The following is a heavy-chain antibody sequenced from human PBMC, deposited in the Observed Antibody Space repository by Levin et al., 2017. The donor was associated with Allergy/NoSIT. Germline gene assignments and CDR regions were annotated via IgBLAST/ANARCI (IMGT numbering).Heavy chain of an antibody. V-gene: IGHV3-48*01. CDR3: ARDPSSTGDGFDI. D-gene: IGHD2-2*01. CDR2: ISSSSTII. J-gene: IGHJ3*02. Sequence: GESLKISCAASGFTFSTYSMNWVRQAPGRGLEWVSYISSSSTIIYYADSVKGRFTISRDNAMNSLYLQMNSLRAEDTAVYYCARDPSSTGDGFDIWGQGTMVTVSS. CDR1: GFTFSTYS.